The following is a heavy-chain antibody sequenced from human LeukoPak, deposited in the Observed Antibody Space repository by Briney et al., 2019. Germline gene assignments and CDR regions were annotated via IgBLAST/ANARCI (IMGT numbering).Heavy chain of an antibody. CDR3: AIEGSGSYSGNWFDP. CDR1: GFTVSSNY. J-gene: IGHJ5*02. D-gene: IGHD3-10*01. Sequence: GGSLRLSCAASGFTVSSNYMSWVRQAPGKGLEWVSVIYSGGSTYYADSVKGRFTISRDNSKNTLYLQMNSLRAEDTAVYYCAIEGSGSYSGNWFDPWGQGTLVTVSS. V-gene: IGHV3-66*01. CDR2: IYSGGST.